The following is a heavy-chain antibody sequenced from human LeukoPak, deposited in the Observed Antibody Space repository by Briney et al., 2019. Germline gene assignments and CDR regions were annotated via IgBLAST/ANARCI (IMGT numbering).Heavy chain of an antibody. Sequence: GGSLRLSCAASGFTFSSYEMNWVRQAPGKGLEWVSYIYDSHSTIYYADSVKGRFTISRDNAKNTLYLQMNSLRAEDTAVYYCARGGIAAAVAGWFDPWGQGTLVTVSS. J-gene: IGHJ5*02. CDR1: GFTFSSYE. V-gene: IGHV3-48*03. CDR2: IYDSHSTI. D-gene: IGHD6-13*01. CDR3: ARGGIAAAVAGWFDP.